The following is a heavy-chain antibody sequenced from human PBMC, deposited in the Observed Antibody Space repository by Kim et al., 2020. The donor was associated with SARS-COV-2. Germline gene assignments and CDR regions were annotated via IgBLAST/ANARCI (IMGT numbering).Heavy chain of an antibody. V-gene: IGHV1-18*01. CDR2: ISAYNGNT. J-gene: IGHJ2*01. CDR1: GYTFTSYD. Sequence: ASVKVSCKASGYTFTSYDISWVRQAPGQGLEWMGWISAYNGNTNYAQKLQGRVTMTTDTSTSTAYMELRSLRSDDTAVYYCARGIAVAGTSGYFDLWGRGALVTVSS. CDR3: ARGIAVAGTSGYFDL. D-gene: IGHD6-19*01.